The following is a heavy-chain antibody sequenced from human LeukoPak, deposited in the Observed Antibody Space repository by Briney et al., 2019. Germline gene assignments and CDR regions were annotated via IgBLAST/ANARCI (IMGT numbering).Heavy chain of an antibody. CDR1: GFTFSNYW. V-gene: IGHV3-7*01. J-gene: IGHJ4*02. CDR3: VGSSGWLFDY. D-gene: IGHD6-19*01. CDR2: IKEDGSRI. Sequence: GGSLRLSCAGTGFTFSNYWMNWVRQAPGKGLEWVANIKEDGSRINYVGSVKGRFTISKDNAKNSVYLQMDNLRAEDTAVYYCVGSSGWLFDYWGQGILVDVSS.